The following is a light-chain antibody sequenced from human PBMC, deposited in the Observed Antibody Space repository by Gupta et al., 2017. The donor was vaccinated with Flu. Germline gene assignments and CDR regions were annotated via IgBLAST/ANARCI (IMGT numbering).Light chain of an antibody. CDR1: QSLLYSNGYNY. J-gene: IGKJ1*01. Sequence: DIVMTQSPLSLAVTPGEPAPISCRSSQSLLYSNGYNYVNWYLQKPGQSPQLLIHLGSNRASGVPDRFSGSGSGTYFTLKISRVEAEDVGIYFCRQPLNSPWTFGQGTKVEIK. CDR2: LGS. V-gene: IGKV2-28*01. CDR3: RQPLNSPWT.